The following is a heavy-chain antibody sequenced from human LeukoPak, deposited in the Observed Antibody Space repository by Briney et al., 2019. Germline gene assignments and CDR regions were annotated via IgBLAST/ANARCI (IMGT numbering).Heavy chain of an antibody. Sequence: GGSLRLSCAASGFTFSDYYMSWIRQAPGKGLEGVSYISCSGSTIYYADSVKGRFTISRDNAKNSLYLQMNSLRGEDTAVYYCASVARRDSSGWYLTYYFDYWGQGTLVTVSS. D-gene: IGHD6-19*01. CDR1: GFTFSDYY. V-gene: IGHV3-11*01. CDR2: ISCSGSTI. CDR3: ASVARRDSSGWYLTYYFDY. J-gene: IGHJ4*02.